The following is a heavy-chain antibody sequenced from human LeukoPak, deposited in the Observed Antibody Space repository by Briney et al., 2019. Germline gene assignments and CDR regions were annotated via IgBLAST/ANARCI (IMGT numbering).Heavy chain of an antibody. V-gene: IGHV4-39*01. D-gene: IGHD5-18*01. J-gene: IGHJ4*02. CDR1: GGSISSSSYY. CDR2: IYYSGST. CDR3: ARGKAGYSYGSYFDY. Sequence: PSETLSLTCTVSGGSISSSSYYWGWIRQPPGQGLEWIGSIYYSGSTYYNPSLKSRVTISVDTSKNQFSLKLSSVTAADTAVYYCARGKAGYSYGSYFDYWGQGTLVTVSS.